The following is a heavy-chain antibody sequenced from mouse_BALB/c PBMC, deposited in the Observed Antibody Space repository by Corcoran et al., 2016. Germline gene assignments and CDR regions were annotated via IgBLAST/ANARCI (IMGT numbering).Heavy chain of an antibody. V-gene: IGHV14-3*02. J-gene: IGHJ4*01. D-gene: IGHD2-1*01. Sequence: EVQLQQSGAEPVKPGASVKLSCTASGFNIKDTYMHWVKQRPERGLEWIGRIDPANGNTKYDPKFQGKATITADASSNTAYLQLSSLTSEDTAVYYCARYGNYAMDYWGQGTSVTVSS. CDR1: GFNIKDTY. CDR2: IDPANGNT. CDR3: ARYGNYAMDY.